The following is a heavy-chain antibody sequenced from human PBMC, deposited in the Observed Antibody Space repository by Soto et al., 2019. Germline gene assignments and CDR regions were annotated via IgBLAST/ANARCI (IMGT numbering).Heavy chain of an antibody. V-gene: IGHV3-23*01. D-gene: IGHD3-9*01. CDR1: GFTFSSYA. CDR3: AKVKDILTGYYYFDY. Sequence: GGSLRLSCAASGFTFSSYAMSWVRQAPGKGLEWVSAISGSGGSTYYADSVKGRFTISRDNSKNTLYLQMNSLRAEDTAVYYCAKVKDILTGYYYFDYWGQGTLVTVSS. CDR2: ISGSGGST. J-gene: IGHJ4*02.